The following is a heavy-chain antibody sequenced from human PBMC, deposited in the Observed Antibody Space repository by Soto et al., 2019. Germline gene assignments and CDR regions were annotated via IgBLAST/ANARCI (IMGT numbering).Heavy chain of an antibody. CDR3: ARHLTVAYCSGGSCYNWLQSWFYP. J-gene: IGHJ5*02. D-gene: IGHD2-15*01. CDR2: IYYSGST. Sequence: SETLSLTCTVSGGPISSYYWSWIRQPPGKGLEWIGYIYYSGSTNYNPSLKSRVTISVDTSKNQFSLKLSSVTAADTAVYYCARHLTVAYCSGGSCYNWLQSWFYPWGQGTLVTVSS. CDR1: GGPISSYY. V-gene: IGHV4-59*08.